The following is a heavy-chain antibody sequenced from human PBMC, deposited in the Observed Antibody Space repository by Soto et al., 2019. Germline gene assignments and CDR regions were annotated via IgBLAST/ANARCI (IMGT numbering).Heavy chain of an antibody. D-gene: IGHD5-18*01. CDR2: IKSKTDGGTT. V-gene: IGHV3-15*01. J-gene: IGHJ6*02. CDR3: TIRTGGYSYGDPTDYYGMDA. Sequence: PVGSLRLSCAASGFTFSNAWMSWVRQAPGKGLEWVGRIKSKTDGGTTDYAAPVKGRFTISRDDSKNTLYLQMNSLKTEDTAVYYCTIRTGGYSYGDPTDYYGMDAWGQGTTVTVSS. CDR1: GFTFSNAW.